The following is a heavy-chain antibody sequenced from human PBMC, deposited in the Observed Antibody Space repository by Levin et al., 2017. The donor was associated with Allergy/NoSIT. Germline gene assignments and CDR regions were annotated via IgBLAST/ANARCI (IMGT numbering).Heavy chain of an antibody. CDR1: GFIFSNYG. Sequence: PGGSLRLSCAASGFIFSNYGMHWVRQAPGKGMEWVAVISYDESKKFYADSVKGRFTISRDNSKNTLYLQLNSLRVEDTALYYCARLYSDFGAGMDFWGQGTTVTVSS. J-gene: IGHJ6*02. CDR2: ISYDESKK. CDR3: ARLYSDFGAGMDF. V-gene: IGHV3-30*03. D-gene: IGHD4-11*01.